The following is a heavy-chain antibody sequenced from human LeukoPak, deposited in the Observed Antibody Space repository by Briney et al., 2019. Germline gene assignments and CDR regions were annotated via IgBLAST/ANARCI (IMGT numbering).Heavy chain of an antibody. CDR2: IIPIFGTA. CDR3: ARALSEYSSSWYVLALYYYYYYMDV. CDR1: GGTFSSYA. D-gene: IGHD6-13*01. J-gene: IGHJ6*03. Sequence: SVKVSCKASGGTFSSYAISWVRQAPGQGLEWMGGIIPIFGTANYAQKFQGRVTITADKSTSTAYMELSSLRAEDTAVYYCARALSEYSSSWYVLALYYYYYYMDVWGKGTTVTISS. V-gene: IGHV1-69*06.